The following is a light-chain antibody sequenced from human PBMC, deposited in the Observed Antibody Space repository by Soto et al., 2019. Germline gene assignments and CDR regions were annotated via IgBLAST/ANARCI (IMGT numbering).Light chain of an antibody. V-gene: IGLV3-21*04. CDR3: QVWDSSSDHLYVV. J-gene: IGLJ2*01. CDR2: YDS. CDR1: NIGSKS. Sequence: SYELTQPPSVSVAPVTTARITWGGNNIGSKSVHWYQQKPGQAPVLVIYYDSDRPSGIPERFSGSTSGNTATLTISRVEAGDEADYYCQVWDSSSDHLYVVFGGGTKLTVL.